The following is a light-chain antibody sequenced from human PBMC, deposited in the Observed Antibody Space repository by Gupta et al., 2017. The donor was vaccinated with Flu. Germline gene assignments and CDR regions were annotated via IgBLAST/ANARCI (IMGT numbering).Light chain of an antibody. CDR1: QSLLAASNNQDF. CDR3: HQFYSAPLT. J-gene: IGKJ5*01. CDR2: CAS. V-gene: IGKV4-1*01. Sequence: IVLTPSPDSPAASLGERATINCKSSQSLLAASNNQDFLAWFQKKPGQPPRVLIYCASTRQSGVPDRFSGSGSGTDFTRTISSLQVEDMAVYYCHQFYSAPLTFGQETRLEIK.